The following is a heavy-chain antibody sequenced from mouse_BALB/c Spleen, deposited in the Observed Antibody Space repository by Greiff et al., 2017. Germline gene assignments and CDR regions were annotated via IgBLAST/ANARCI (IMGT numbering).Heavy chain of an antibody. Sequence: EVKLMESGGGLVKPGGSLKLSCAASGFAFSSYDMSWVRQTPEKRLEWVAYISSGGGSTYYPDTVKGRFTISRDNAKNTLYLQMSSLKSEDTAMYYCARDYEGSMDYWGQGTSVTVSS. V-gene: IGHV5-12-1*01. D-gene: IGHD1-1*01. J-gene: IGHJ4*01. CDR3: ARDYEGSMDY. CDR1: GFAFSSYD. CDR2: ISSGGGST.